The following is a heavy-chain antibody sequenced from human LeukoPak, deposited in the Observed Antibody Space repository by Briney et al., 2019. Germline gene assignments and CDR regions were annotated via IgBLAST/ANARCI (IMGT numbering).Heavy chain of an antibody. V-gene: IGHV3-30*03. CDR3: ARFRTWGDKAFDY. D-gene: IGHD2-21*02. J-gene: IGHJ4*02. CDR2: ISYDGSTK. CDR1: GFTLTNHA. Sequence: PGGSLRLSCAVSGFTLTNHAVSWVRQAPGKGLEWVAFISYDGSTKYYADSVKGRFTISRDSAKNSLYLQMNSLRAEDTAVYYCARFRTWGDKAFDYWGQGTLVTVSS.